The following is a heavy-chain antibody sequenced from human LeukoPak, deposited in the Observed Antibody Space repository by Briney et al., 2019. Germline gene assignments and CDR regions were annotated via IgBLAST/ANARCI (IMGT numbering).Heavy chain of an antibody. J-gene: IGHJ3*02. D-gene: IGHD2-8*01. CDR1: GFTFSSYS. CDR3: ASGVDDAFDI. V-gene: IGHV3-21*01. CDR2: IGSSSSYI. Sequence: GGSLRLSCAASGFTFSSYSMNWVRQAPGKGLEWVSSIGSSSSYIYYADSVKGRFTISRDNAKNSLYLQMNSLRAEDTAVYYCASGVDDAFDIWGQGTMVTVSS.